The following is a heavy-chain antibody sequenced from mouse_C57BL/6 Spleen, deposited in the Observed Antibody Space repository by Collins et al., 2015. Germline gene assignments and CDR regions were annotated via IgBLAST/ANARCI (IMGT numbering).Heavy chain of an antibody. Sequence: QVQLQQPGAELVKPGASVKVSCQASGHIFANYWMHWVKQRPGQGLEWIGRIHPSDSDTNYNQKFKGKATLTVDRSSSTAYMHLSSLTSEDSAVYFRAIGAYSDPRWYFDVWGTGTTVTVSS. J-gene: IGHJ1*03. CDR3: AIGAYSDPRWYFDV. V-gene: IGHV1-74*01. D-gene: IGHD2-13*01. CDR2: IHPSDSDT. CDR1: GHIFANYW.